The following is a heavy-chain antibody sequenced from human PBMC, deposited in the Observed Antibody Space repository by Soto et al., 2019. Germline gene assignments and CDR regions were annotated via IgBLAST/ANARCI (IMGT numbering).Heavy chain of an antibody. J-gene: IGHJ4*02. D-gene: IGHD1-1*01. CDR2: ISANNGNT. CDR1: GYSFSAYG. V-gene: IGHV1-18*04. CDR3: ARDAGKLERRTGLDY. Sequence: ASVXVSCKSSGYSFSAYGVIWVRQAPGQGLEWMGWISANNGNTKYAQKLQGRVTMTTDRSTSTAYMELRRLRSDDTAVYYCARDAGKLERRTGLDYWGQGTVVTVSS.